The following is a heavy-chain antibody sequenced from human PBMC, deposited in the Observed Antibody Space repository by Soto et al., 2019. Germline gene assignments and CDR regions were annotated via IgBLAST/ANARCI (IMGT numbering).Heavy chain of an antibody. V-gene: IGHV1-69*08. CDR3: ARDIKGAVAGTGSDY. D-gene: IGHD6-19*01. CDR2: IIPILGIA. J-gene: IGHJ4*02. CDR1: GGTFSSYT. Sequence: QVQLVQSGAEVKKPGSSVKVSCKASGGTFSSYTISWVRQAPGQGLEWMGRIIPILGIANYAQKFQGRVTITADKSTSTAYMELSSLRSEDTAVYYCARDIKGAVAGTGSDYWGQGTLVTVSS.